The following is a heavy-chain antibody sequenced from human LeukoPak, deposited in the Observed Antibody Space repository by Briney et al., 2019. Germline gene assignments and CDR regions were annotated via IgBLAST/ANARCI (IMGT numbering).Heavy chain of an antibody. CDR3: ARDSGSYLGDY. CDR2: MSYDGSNK. D-gene: IGHD1-26*01. CDR1: GFTFSSYA. V-gene: IGHV3-30-3*01. Sequence: GGSLRLSCAASGFTFSSYAMHWVRQAPGKGLEWVAVMSYDGSNKYYADSVKGRFTISRDSSKNTLYLQMNSLRAEDTAVYYCARDSGSYLGDYWGQGTLVTVSS. J-gene: IGHJ4*02.